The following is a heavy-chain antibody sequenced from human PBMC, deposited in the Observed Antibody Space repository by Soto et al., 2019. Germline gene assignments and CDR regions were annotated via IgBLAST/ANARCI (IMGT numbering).Heavy chain of an antibody. D-gene: IGHD6-13*01. CDR2: ISGYNGNT. V-gene: IGHV1-18*01. Sequence: ASVKVSCKASGYTFSSYAISWVRQAPGQGLEWMGWISGYNGNTNYAQKLQGRVTMTTDTSTSTAYMELGSLRSDDTAGYYCARDGIAAGGTLIDYWGQGTLVTVSS. CDR1: GYTFSSYA. CDR3: ARDGIAAGGTLIDY. J-gene: IGHJ4*02.